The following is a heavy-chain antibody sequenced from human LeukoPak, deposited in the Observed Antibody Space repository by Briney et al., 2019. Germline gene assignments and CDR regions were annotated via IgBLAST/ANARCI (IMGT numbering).Heavy chain of an antibody. V-gene: IGHV4-30-4*08. CDR2: IYYSGST. CDR3: ARGHMVPWDAFDI. D-gene: IGHD2-21*01. Sequence: SETLSLTCTVSGGSISSGDYYWSWIRQPPGKGLEWIGYIYYSGSTYYNPSLKSRVTISVDTSKNQFSLKLSSVTAADTAVYYCARGHMVPWDAFDIWGQGTMVTVSS. J-gene: IGHJ3*02. CDR1: GGSISSGDYY.